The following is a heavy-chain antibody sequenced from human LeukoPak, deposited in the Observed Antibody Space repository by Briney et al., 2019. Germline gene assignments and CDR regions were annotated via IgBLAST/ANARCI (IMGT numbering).Heavy chain of an antibody. V-gene: IGHV3-33*08. D-gene: IGHD2-15*01. CDR1: GFTFNGHY. CDR3: ASAPFFCSGGSCPYYMDV. Sequence: PGGSLRLSCAASGFTFNGHYMDWVRQAPGKGLEWVAMIWDDGSNRYYADSVKGRFTITRDNSKNTLYLQMNSLRPEDTAEYYCASAPFFCSGGSCPYYMDVWGKGTTVTVSS. CDR2: IWDDGSNR. J-gene: IGHJ6*03.